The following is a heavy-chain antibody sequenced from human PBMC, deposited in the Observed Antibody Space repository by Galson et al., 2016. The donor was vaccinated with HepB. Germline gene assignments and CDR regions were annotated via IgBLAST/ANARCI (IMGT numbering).Heavy chain of an antibody. D-gene: IGHD3-10*01. CDR1: GYSFWRYW. J-gene: IGHJ4*02. V-gene: IGHV3-7*03. CDR3: ARGPNYGARSDYLDY. Sequence: SLRLSCAASGYSFWRYWMSWVRQAPGKGLEWVANIRKDGNEKRYVDSVKGRFTISRDIAKNSLHLQMDSLRVEDTAVYYCARGPNYGARSDYLDYWGQGILVTVSS. CDR2: IRKDGNEK.